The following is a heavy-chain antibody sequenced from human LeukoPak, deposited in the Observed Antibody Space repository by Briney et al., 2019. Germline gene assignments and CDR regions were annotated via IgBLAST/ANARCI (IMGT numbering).Heavy chain of an antibody. D-gene: IGHD3-22*01. CDR1: GFTFSSYA. CDR3: AKDQSMIVVVILDY. Sequence: GGSLRLSCAASGFTFSSYAMSWVRQAPGKGLEWVSAISGSGGSTYYADSVKGRFTISRDNSKNTLYLQMNSLRAEDTAVYYCAKDQSMIVVVILDYWGQGTLVTVSS. CDR2: ISGSGGST. V-gene: IGHV3-23*01. J-gene: IGHJ4*02.